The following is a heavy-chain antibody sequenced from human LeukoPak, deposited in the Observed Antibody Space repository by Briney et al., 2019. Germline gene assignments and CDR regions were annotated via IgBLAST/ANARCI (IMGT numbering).Heavy chain of an antibody. CDR2: IYYSGST. D-gene: IGHD4-11*01. CDR1: GGSISSYY. V-gene: IGHV4-59*08. CDR3: ARNYDYSNYNWFDP. Sequence: SETLSLTCTVSGGSISSYYWSWIRQPPGKGLEWIGYIYYSGSTNYNPSLKSRVTISVDTSKNRFSLKLSSVTAADTAVYYCARNYDYSNYNWFDPWGQGTLVTVSS. J-gene: IGHJ5*02.